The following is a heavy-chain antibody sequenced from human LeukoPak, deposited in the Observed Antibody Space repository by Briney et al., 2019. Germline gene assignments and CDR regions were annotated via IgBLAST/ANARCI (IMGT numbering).Heavy chain of an antibody. CDR2: IYYSGST. V-gene: IGHV4-31*03. Sequence: SETLSLTCTVSGGSISSGGYYWSWIRQHPGKGLEWIGYIYYSGSTYYNPSLKSRVTISVDTSKNQFSLKLSSVTAADTAVYYCASCRLGPNDYWGQGTLVTVSS. CDR3: ASCRLGPNDY. D-gene: IGHD2-15*01. CDR1: GGSISSGGYY. J-gene: IGHJ4*02.